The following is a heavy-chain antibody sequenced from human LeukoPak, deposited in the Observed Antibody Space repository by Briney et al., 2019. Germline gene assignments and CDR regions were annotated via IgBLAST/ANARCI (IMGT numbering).Heavy chain of an antibody. D-gene: IGHD2-15*01. J-gene: IGHJ4*02. CDR2: ISSSSNYI. CDR3: ARAPVTSCRGAYCYPFDY. CDR1: GFTFSSYN. V-gene: IGHV3-21*04. Sequence: AGGSLRLSCAASGFTFSSYNMNWVRQAPGKGLEWVSSISSSSNYIYYADSVRGRFTISRDNSKNTLYLQMNSLRAEDAAIYYCARAPVTSCRGAYCYPFDYWGQGTRVTVSS.